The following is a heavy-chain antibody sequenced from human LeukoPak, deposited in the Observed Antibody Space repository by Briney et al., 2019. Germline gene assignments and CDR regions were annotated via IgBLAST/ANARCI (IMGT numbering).Heavy chain of an antibody. CDR2: THHNGPT. D-gene: IGHD1-26*01. Sequence: ASETLSLTCSVSGYSISSGYNWGWIRQPPGKGPEWIGSTHHNGPTFYHPSLTSRVTISVDTSLNQVSLNLNSVTAADTAVYYCAREQWGSTFPDYWGQGVLVIVSS. CDR3: AREQWGSTFPDY. J-gene: IGHJ4*02. CDR1: GYSISSGYN. V-gene: IGHV4-38-2*02.